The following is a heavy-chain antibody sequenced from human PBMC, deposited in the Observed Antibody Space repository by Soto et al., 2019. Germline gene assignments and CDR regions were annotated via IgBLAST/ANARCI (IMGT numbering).Heavy chain of an antibody. V-gene: IGHV5-51*01. CDR1: GYSFTSYW. CDR3: ARHRYCSSTSCYMAGYYGMDV. J-gene: IGHJ6*02. D-gene: IGHD2-2*02. CDR2: IYPGDSDT. Sequence: GGSLKISCKGSGYSFTSYWIGWVRQMPGKGLEWMGIIYPGDSDTRYSPSFQGQVTISADKSISTAYLQWSSLKASDTAMYYCARHRYCSSTSCYMAGYYGMDVWGQGTTVTVSS.